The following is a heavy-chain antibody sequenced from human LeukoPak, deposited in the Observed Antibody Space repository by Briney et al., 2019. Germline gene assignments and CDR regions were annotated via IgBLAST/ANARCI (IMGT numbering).Heavy chain of an antibody. V-gene: IGHV3-7*01. J-gene: IGHJ6*03. Sequence: PGGSLRLSCAASGFTFSSYWMSWVRQAPGKGLECVANIKQDGSEKYYVDSVKGRFTISRDNAKNSLYLQMNSLRAEDTAVYYCARAGPPRGDYYYYYMDVWGKGTTVTVSS. CDR3: ARAGPPRGDYYYYYMDV. CDR1: GFTFSSYW. D-gene: IGHD3-10*01. CDR2: IKQDGSEK.